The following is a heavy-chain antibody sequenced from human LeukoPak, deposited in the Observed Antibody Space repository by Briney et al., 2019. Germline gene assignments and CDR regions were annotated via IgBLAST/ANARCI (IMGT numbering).Heavy chain of an antibody. D-gene: IGHD2-2*01. CDR1: GFNFSSYA. V-gene: IGHV3-23*01. CDR3: AKDLDSFVPAAILNWFDP. CDR2: ISGSSGST. J-gene: IGHJ5*02. Sequence: GGSLRLSCAASGFNFSSYAMSWVRQAPGKGLEWVSAISGSSGSTYYADSVEGRFTISRDNSKNTLYLQMNSLRAEDTAVYYCAKDLDSFVPAAILNWFDPWGQGTMVTVSS.